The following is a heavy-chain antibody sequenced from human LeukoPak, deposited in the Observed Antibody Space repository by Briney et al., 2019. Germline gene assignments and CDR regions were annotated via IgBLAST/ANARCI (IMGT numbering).Heavy chain of an antibody. D-gene: IGHD1/OR15-1a*01. V-gene: IGHV4-39*07. J-gene: IGHJ6*03. CDR1: GGSISTSNYY. CDR3: ARGAADRNNYYYYIDV. Sequence: KSSETLSLTCTVSGGSISTSNYYWGWIRQPPGKGLEWIGEINHSGSTNYNPSLKSRVTISVDTSKNQFSLKLTSVTAADTAVYYCARGAADRNNYYYYIDVWGKGTTVTVSS. CDR2: INHSGST.